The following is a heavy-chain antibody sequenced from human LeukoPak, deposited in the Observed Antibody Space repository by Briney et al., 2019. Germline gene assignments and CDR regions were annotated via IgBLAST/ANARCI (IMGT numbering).Heavy chain of an antibody. V-gene: IGHV3-23*01. D-gene: IGHD1-26*01. CDR1: GLTFSSYA. Sequence: SGGSLRLSCTASGLTFSSYAMTWVRQAPGKGVEWVSSISGSGGRTYHADSVKGRFTISRDNSKNTLYLQMNSLRAEDTDVYYCAKGIVGSGSYWRVDIWGQGTMVTVSS. J-gene: IGHJ3*02. CDR3: AKGIVGSGSYWRVDI. CDR2: ISGSGGRT.